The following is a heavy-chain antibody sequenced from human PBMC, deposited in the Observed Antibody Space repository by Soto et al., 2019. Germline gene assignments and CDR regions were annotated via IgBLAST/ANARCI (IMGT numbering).Heavy chain of an antibody. J-gene: IGHJ6*02. Sequence: SETLSLTCAVSGGSISSGGYSWSWIRQPPGKVLEWIGYIYHSGSTYYNPSLKSRVTISVDRSKNQFSLKLSSVTAADTAVYYSATDHQSYYGMDVWGQGTTVTV. CDR3: ATDHQSYYGMDV. CDR1: GGSISSGGYS. V-gene: IGHV4-30-2*01. CDR2: IYHSGST.